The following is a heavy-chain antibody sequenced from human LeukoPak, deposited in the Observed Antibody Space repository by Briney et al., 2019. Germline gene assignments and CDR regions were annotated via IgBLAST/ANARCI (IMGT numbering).Heavy chain of an antibody. CDR3: AGVPYGSGSYRN. CDR2: IYYSGST. J-gene: IGHJ4*02. D-gene: IGHD3-10*01. V-gene: IGHV4-59*01. CDR1: GGSISSYY. Sequence: SETLSLTCTVSGGSISSYYWSWIRQPPGKGLEWIGYIYYSGSTNYNPSLKSRVTISVDTSKNQFSLKLSSVTAADTAVYYCAGVPYGSGSYRNWGQGTLVTVSS.